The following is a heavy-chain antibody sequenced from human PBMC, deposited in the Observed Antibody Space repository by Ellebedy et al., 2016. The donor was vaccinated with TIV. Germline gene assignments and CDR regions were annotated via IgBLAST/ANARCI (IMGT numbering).Heavy chain of an antibody. J-gene: IGHJ3*02. CDR2: IYYSGST. V-gene: IGHV4-59*01. D-gene: IGHD2-15*01. CDR3: ARVVWQLPVSYAFDI. CDR1: GGSISSYY. Sequence: MPSETLSLTCTVSGGSISSYYWSWIRQPPGKGLEWIGYIYYSGSTNYNPSLKSRVTISVDTSKNQFSLKLSSVTAADTAFYYCARVVWQLPVSYAFDIWGHGTTVTVSS.